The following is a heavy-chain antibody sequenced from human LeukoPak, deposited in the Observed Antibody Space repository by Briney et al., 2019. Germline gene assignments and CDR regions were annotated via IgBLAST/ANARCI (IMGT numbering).Heavy chain of an antibody. Sequence: SETLSLTCAVSGGSISSGGYSWSCIRQPPGKGLECIGYIYHSGSTNYNPSLKSRVTISVDKSKNQFSLKLSSVTAADTAVYYCSRLYYDFWSGYPLGFDYWGQGTLVTVSS. D-gene: IGHD3-3*01. CDR3: SRLYYDFWSGYPLGFDY. CDR2: IYHSGST. J-gene: IGHJ4*02. V-gene: IGHV4-30-2*01. CDR1: GGSISSGGYS.